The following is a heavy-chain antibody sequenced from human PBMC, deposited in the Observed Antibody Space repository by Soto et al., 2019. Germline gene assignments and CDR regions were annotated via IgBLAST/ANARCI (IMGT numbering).Heavy chain of an antibody. Sequence: GECLKISCKGSGYSFTSYWIGWVRQMPGKGLEWMGIIYPGDSDTRYSPSFQGQVTISADKSISTAYLQWSSLKASDTAMYYCARQPQYTAIDFDYWGQGTLVTVSS. V-gene: IGHV5-51*01. CDR3: ARQPQYTAIDFDY. D-gene: IGHD5-18*01. CDR1: GYSFTSYW. J-gene: IGHJ4*02. CDR2: IYPGDSDT.